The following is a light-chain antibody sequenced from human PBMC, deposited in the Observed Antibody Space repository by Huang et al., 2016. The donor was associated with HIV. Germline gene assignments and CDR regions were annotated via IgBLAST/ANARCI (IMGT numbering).Light chain of an antibody. CDR2: AAS. J-gene: IGKJ4*01. CDR3: QQYYGIPLT. CDR1: QDISNS. V-gene: IGKV1-NL1*01. Sequence: DIQMTQSPSSLSASVGDRVVITCRASQDISNSLAWYQQKPGKAPNLLFYAASTLETAVPPSVSGGGSGTEYTLTISSLQPEDFATYYCQQYYGIPLTFGGGTKVEIK.